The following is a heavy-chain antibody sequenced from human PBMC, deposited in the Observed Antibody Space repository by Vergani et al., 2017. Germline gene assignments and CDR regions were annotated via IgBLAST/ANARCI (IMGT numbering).Heavy chain of an antibody. D-gene: IGHD6-19*01. J-gene: IGHJ4*02. CDR1: GGSISSYY. V-gene: IGHV4-59*08. CDR3: ARHPSVGGWYYFDY. CDR2: IYYSGST. Sequence: QVQLQESGPGLVKPSETLSLTCTVSGGSISSYYWSWIRQPPGKGLEWIGYIYYSGSTNYNPSLKSRVTISVDTSKNQFSLKLSSVTAAETAVDYCARHPSVGGWYYFDYWGQGTLVTVSS.